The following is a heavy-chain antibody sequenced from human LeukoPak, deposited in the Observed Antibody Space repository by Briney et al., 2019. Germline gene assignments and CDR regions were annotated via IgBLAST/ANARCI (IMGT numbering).Heavy chain of an antibody. CDR1: GGSISSSNW. CDR2: IYHSGST. V-gene: IGHV4-4*02. J-gene: IGHJ4*02. CDR3: AGAGDTYYYDSSGPCDY. D-gene: IGHD3-22*01. Sequence: PSETLSLTCAVSGGSISSSNWWSWVRQPPGKGLEWIGEIYHSGSTNYNPSLKSRVTISVDKSKNQFSLKLSSVTAADTAVYYCAGAGDTYYYDSSGPCDYWGQGTLVTVSS.